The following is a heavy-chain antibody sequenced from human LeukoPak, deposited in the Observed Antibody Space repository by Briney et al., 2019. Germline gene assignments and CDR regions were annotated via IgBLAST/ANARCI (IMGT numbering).Heavy chain of an antibody. CDR3: AKDEKDFDWSRLGY. CDR1: GFTFDDYT. V-gene: IGHV3-43*01. Sequence: GGSLRLSCAASGFTFDDYTMHWVRQAPGKGLEWVSLISWDGGSTYYADSVKGRFTISRDNSKNSLYLQMNSLRTEDTALYYCAKDEKDFDWSRLGYWGQGTLVTVSS. J-gene: IGHJ4*02. CDR2: ISWDGGST. D-gene: IGHD3-9*01.